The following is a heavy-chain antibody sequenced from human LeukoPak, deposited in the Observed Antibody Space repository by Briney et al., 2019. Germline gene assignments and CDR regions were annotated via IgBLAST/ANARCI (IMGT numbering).Heavy chain of an antibody. D-gene: IGHD6-19*01. CDR2: IYFSGST. Sequence: PSETLSPTCTLVVVTITIICNCSGCIRQPPGEGLEWIGSIYFSGSTYYSPSLKSRVTISVDPSTNQFSPKLSSVTPADTPVYYCEGHQSLGPFAFCGQGTLVTVSS. CDR1: VVTITIICNC. V-gene: IGHV4-39*01. J-gene: IGHJ4*02. CDR3: EGHQSLGPFAF.